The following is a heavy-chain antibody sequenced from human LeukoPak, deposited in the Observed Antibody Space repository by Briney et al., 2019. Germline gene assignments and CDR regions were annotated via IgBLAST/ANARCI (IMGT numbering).Heavy chain of an antibody. CDR3: ARQGPQGPYNWNYSDWFDP. J-gene: IGHJ5*02. D-gene: IGHD1-7*01. CDR2: IYYSGST. Sequence: SETLSLTCTVSGGSISSSSYYWGWIRQPPGKGPEWIGSIYYSGSTYYNPSLKSRVTISVDTSKNQFSLKLSSVTAADTAVYYCARQGPQGPYNWNYSDWFDPWGQGTLVTVSS. CDR1: GGSISSSSYY. V-gene: IGHV4-39*01.